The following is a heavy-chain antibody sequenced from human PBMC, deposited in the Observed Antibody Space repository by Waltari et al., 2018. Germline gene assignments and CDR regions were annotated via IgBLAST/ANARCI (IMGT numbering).Heavy chain of an antibody. CDR1: GFTFSSST. Sequence: EVQLVESGGDLVQPGGSLRPSCVASGFTFSSSTIYWVRQAPGKGLEWVSAISGGGGAYYADSVKGRFTISRDNSRNTVFLQMNTLRVEDTAVYYCANLLSWGQGTTVAVSS. D-gene: IGHD3-3*01. CDR2: ISGGGGA. CDR3: ANLLS. V-gene: IGHV3-23*04. J-gene: IGHJ5*02.